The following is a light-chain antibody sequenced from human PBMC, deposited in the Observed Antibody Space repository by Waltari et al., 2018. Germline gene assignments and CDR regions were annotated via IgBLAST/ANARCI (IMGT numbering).Light chain of an antibody. CDR2: KVS. Sequence: DIQLTQSPSTLSASVGDRVTITCRASQTITTSLAWYQQKPGSAPKFLIHKVSSLQSGVPSRFSGSGFGTEFTLTINSLQPDDVATYYCQQYESYSFTFGQGTKLEMK. J-gene: IGKJ2*01. CDR3: QQYESYSFT. V-gene: IGKV1-5*03. CDR1: QTITTS.